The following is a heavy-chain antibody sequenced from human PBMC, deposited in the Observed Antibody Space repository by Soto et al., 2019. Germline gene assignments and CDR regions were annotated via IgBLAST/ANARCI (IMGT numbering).Heavy chain of an antibody. J-gene: IGHJ4*02. V-gene: IGHV4-61*05. CDR3: ARHRYSYGVYYYDF. Sequence: PSETLSLTCAVSGGSIISANHSWVWIRQPPGKGLEWIGYIYYSGSTNYNPSLTSRVTISVDTSKNQFSLKLSSVTAADTAVYYCARHRYSYGVYYYDFWGQGTLVTVSS. CDR2: IYYSGST. CDR1: GGSIISANHS. D-gene: IGHD5-18*01.